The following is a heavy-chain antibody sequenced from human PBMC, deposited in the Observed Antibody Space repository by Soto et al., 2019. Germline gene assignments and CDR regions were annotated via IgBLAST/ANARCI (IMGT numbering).Heavy chain of an antibody. CDR3: GTPRADRSGP. CDR1: GGSISSSSYY. J-gene: IGHJ5*02. V-gene: IGHV4-39*01. CDR2: IYYSGST. D-gene: IGHD3-22*01. Sequence: PSETLSLTCTVAGGSISSSSYYWGWIRQPPGKGLEWIGSIYYSGSTYYNPSLKSRVTISVDTSKNQFSLKLSSVTAADTAVYYCGTPRADRSGPWGQGTLGTVS.